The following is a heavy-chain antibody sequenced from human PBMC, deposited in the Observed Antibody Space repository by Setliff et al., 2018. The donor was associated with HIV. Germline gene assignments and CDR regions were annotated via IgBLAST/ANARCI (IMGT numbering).Heavy chain of an antibody. CDR2: VKQDGSSK. CDR3: VRWGLPYGINA. Sequence: GGSLRLSCAASGFSFGSYWMSWVRQAPGKGLEWVANVKQDGSSKKYVDSVKGRFTISRDNAKDSLYLQMHSLRAEDTAVYYCVRWGLPYGINAWGQGTLVTVSS. CDR1: GFSFGSYW. V-gene: IGHV3-7*01. J-gene: IGHJ4*02. D-gene: IGHD3-16*01.